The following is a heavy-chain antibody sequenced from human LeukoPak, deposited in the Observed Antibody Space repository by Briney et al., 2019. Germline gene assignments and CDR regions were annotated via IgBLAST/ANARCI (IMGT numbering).Heavy chain of an antibody. CDR1: GFTFTSSA. D-gene: IGHD3-22*01. CDR3: AATFLDYYDSSGYFPLLDY. CDR2: IVVGSGNT. J-gene: IGHJ4*02. Sequence: SVKVSCKASGFTFTSSAMQWVRQARGQRLEWIGWIVVGSGNTNYAQKFQEGVTITRDMSTSTAYMELSSLRSEDTAVYYCAATFLDYYDSSGYFPLLDYWGQGTLVTVSS. V-gene: IGHV1-58*02.